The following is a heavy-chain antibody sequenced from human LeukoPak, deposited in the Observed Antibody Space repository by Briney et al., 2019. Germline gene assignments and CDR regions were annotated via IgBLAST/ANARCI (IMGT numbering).Heavy chain of an antibody. CDR2: ISSYNDNT. D-gene: IGHD3-10*01. Sequence: ASVKVSCKASGYTFSNYGISWVRQAPGQGLEWMGWISSYNDNTNYAQKLQGRVTMTEDTSTDTAYMELSSLRSEDTAVYYCATETTMVRGVIFDPWGQGTLVTVSS. CDR1: GYTFSNYG. J-gene: IGHJ5*02. V-gene: IGHV1-18*01. CDR3: ATETTMVRGVIFDP.